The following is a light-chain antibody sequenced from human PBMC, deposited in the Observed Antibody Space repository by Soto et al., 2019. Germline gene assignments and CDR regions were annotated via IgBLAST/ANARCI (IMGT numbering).Light chain of an antibody. CDR1: RNIGGK. Sequence: EIVMTQSPATLSVPPGERATLFCRASRNIGGKLAWFQQKPGQAPTLLMYAVSTRAAGVPPRFSGSGSGTKFTLTISSLQSEDFAVYYCQQYDNWPQYTFGQGTKLEIK. CDR2: AVS. J-gene: IGKJ2*01. V-gene: IGKV3-15*01. CDR3: QQYDNWPQYT.